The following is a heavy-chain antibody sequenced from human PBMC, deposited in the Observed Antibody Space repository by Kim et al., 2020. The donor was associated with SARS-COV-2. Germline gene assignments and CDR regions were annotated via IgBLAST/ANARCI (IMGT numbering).Heavy chain of an antibody. Sequence: GNPTYAQGFTGRFVFSLDTSVSTAYLQISSLKAEDTAVYYCARDTWFDPWGQGTLVTVSS. V-gene: IGHV7-4-1*02. J-gene: IGHJ5*02. CDR2: GNP. CDR3: ARDTWFDP.